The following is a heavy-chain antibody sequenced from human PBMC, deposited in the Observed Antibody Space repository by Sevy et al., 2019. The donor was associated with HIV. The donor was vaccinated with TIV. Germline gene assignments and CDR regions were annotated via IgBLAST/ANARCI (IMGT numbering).Heavy chain of an antibody. D-gene: IGHD3-10*01. CDR1: GGSINSNNW. CDR3: ASSLWFGELGGGYFDY. CDR2: IYHSGSI. Sequence: SETLSLTCAVSGGSINSNNWWSWVRQPPGKGLEWIGEIYHSGSINYNPSLKSRVTISVDKSKKQFSLKVNSVTAADTAVFYCASSLWFGELGGGYFDYWGQGTLVTVSS. V-gene: IGHV4-4*02. J-gene: IGHJ4*02.